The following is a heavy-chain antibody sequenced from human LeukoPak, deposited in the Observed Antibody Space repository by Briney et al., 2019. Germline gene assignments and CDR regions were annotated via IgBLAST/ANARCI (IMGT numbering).Heavy chain of an antibody. Sequence: SETLSLTCNVPGGSISSYYWSWIRQPPGKGLDWNRYIYYSGSTNYNPSLKSRVSISVDTSKNQFSLKLSSVTAADTAVYYCARAEYYYDSSGYYSYYFDCWGQGTLVTVSS. J-gene: IGHJ4*02. CDR1: GGSISSYY. CDR2: IYYSGST. D-gene: IGHD3-22*01. CDR3: ARAEYYYDSSGYYSYYFDC. V-gene: IGHV4-59*01.